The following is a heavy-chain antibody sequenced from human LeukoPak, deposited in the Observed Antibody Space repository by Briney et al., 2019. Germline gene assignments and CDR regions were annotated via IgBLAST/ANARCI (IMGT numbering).Heavy chain of an antibody. CDR3: ARAPFSGSYYIGRLTFDY. CDR1: GGTFSSYA. Sequence: GASVKVSCKASGGTFSSYAISWVRQAPGQGLEWMGGIIPIFGTANYAQKFQGRVTITTDESTSTAYMELSSLRSEDTAVYYCARAPFSGSYYIGRLTFDYWGQGTLVTVPS. J-gene: IGHJ4*02. V-gene: IGHV1-69*05. D-gene: IGHD1-26*01. CDR2: IIPIFGTA.